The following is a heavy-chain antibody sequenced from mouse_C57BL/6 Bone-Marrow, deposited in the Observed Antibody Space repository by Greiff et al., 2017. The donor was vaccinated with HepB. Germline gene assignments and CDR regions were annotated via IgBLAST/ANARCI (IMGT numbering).Heavy chain of an antibody. D-gene: IGHD4-1*01. CDR1: GYTFTSYW. CDR2: IDPNSGGT. J-gene: IGHJ4*01. Sequence: QVQLQQPGAELVKPGASVKLSCTASGYTFTSYWMHWVKQRPGRGLEWIGRIDPNSGGTKYNEKFKSKATLTVDKPSSTAYLQLSSLTSEDSAVYYCARLEVNWEGWDYAMDYWGQGTSVTVSS. CDR3: ARLEVNWEGWDYAMDY. V-gene: IGHV1-72*01.